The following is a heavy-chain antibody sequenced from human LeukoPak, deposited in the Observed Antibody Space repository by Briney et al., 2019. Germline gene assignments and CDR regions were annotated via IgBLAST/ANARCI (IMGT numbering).Heavy chain of an antibody. Sequence: GGSLRRSCAASGLTFTNVWMTWVRQAPGKGLEWVGRIKSKTDGGTTDYGAPVKGRFTISRDDSKNTLYLQMNSLKTEDTAVYYCTTGSTGYWGQGTLVTVSS. V-gene: IGHV3-15*01. J-gene: IGHJ4*02. CDR1: GLTFTNVW. CDR2: IKSKTDGGTT. CDR3: TTGSTGY.